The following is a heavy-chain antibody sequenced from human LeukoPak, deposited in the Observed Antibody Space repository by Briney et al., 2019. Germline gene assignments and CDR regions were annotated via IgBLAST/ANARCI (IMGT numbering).Heavy chain of an antibody. CDR2: VYYTGRT. CDR1: GASINSSY. D-gene: IGHD6-19*01. J-gene: IGHJ4*02. CDR3: ARLKGHSSGWYPSHYFDY. Sequence: SETLSLTCTVSGASINSSYWSCIRQSPGKGLEWIGYVYYTGRTYYNPSLKSRVTMSLDTSKNQFSLKLSSVTAADTAVYYCARLKGHSSGWYPSHYFDYWGQGTLVTVSP. V-gene: IGHV4-59*08.